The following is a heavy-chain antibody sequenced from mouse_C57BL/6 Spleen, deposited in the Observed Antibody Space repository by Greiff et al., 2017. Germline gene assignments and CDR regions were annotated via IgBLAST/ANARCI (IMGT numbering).Heavy chain of an antibody. J-gene: IGHJ2*01. D-gene: IGHD1-2*01. CDR1: GYTFTDYY. CDR3: ARRDYGPFDY. V-gene: IGHV1-26*01. CDR2: INPNNGGT. Sequence: EVQLQQSGPELVKPGASVKISCKASGYTFTDYYMNWVKQSHGKSLEWIGDINPNNGGTSYNQKFKGKATLTVDKSSSTAYMELRSLTSEDSAVYYCARRDYGPFDYWGQGTTLTVSS.